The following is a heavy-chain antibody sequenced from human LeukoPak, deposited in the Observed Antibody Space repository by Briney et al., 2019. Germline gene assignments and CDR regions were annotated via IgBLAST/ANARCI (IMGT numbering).Heavy chain of an antibody. V-gene: IGHV4-39*01. J-gene: IGHJ4*02. CDR1: GGSISSRSYY. CDR3: ARHRSYYGSGSIDY. D-gene: IGHD3-10*01. CDR2: IYYIGST. Sequence: SETLSLTCTVSGGSISSRSYYWGWIRQPPGKGLEWLGSIYYIGSTYYTPSINSRVTISVTTSKNQFSLKLSSVTAADTAVYYCARHRSYYGSGSIDYWGQGTLVTVSS.